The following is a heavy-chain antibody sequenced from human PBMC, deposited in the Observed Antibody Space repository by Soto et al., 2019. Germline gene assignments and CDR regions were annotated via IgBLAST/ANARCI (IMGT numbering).Heavy chain of an antibody. CDR2: IYYSGST. D-gene: IGHD6-13*01. CDR1: GGSISSGDYY. Sequence: SETLSLTCTVSGGSISSGDYYWSWIRQPPGKGLEWIGYIYYSGSTNYNPSLKSRVTISVDTSKNQFSLKLSSVTAADTAVYYCARTKAARAHYYYGMDVWGQGTTVTVSS. V-gene: IGHV4-61*08. J-gene: IGHJ6*02. CDR3: ARTKAARAHYYYGMDV.